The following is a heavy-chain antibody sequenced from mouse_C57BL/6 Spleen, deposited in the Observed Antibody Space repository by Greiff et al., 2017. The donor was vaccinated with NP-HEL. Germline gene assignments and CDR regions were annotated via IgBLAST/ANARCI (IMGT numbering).Heavy chain of an antibody. Sequence: QVQLKQPGAELVKPGASVKLSCKASGYTFTSYWMQWVKQRPGQGLEWIGEIDPSDSYTNYNQKFKGKATLTVDTSSSTAYMQLSSLTSEDSAVYYCASYYYGSSYEAMDYWGQGTSVTVSS. V-gene: IGHV1-50*01. CDR1: GYTFTSYW. CDR2: IDPSDSYT. CDR3: ASYYYGSSYEAMDY. D-gene: IGHD1-1*01. J-gene: IGHJ4*01.